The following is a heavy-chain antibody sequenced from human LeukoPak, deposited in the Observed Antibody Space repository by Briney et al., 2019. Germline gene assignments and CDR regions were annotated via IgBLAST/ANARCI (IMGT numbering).Heavy chain of an antibody. CDR3: ARAYDYVGDAFDI. CDR1: GLTFSGYW. CDR2: INSDGSAT. D-gene: IGHD3-16*01. Sequence: PGGSLRLSCAASGLTFSGYWMHWVRLGPGKGLVWVSRINSDGSATTYADSVKGRFTISRDNAKNTLYLQMSSLRAEDTALYYCARAYDYVGDAFDIWGQGTMVTVSS. V-gene: IGHV3-74*01. J-gene: IGHJ3*02.